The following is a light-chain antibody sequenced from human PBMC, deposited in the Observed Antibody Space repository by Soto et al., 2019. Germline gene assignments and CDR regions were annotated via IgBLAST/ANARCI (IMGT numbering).Light chain of an antibody. CDR2: EVS. V-gene: IGLV2-14*01. CDR1: SSDIGSNNY. Sequence: QSALTQPASVSGSPGQSITISCTGTSSDIGSNNYVSWFQQRPGKAPTLIIYEVSNRPSGVSTHFSGSKSGNTASLTISGLPPEDEAEYYSSSYTTTTRLFGGGTKLTVL. J-gene: IGLJ3*02. CDR3: SSYTTTTRL.